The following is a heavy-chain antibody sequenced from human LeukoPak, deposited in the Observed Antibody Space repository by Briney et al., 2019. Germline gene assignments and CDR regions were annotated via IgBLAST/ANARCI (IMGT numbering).Heavy chain of an antibody. V-gene: IGHV3-7*01. J-gene: IGHJ4*02. D-gene: IGHD3-3*01. CDR1: GFTFSSYW. CDR2: IKQDGSEK. Sequence: PGGSLRLSCAASGFTFSSYWMSWVHQAPGKGLEWVAHIKQDGSEKYYVDSVKGRFTISRDNAKNSLYLQMNSLRAEDTAVYYCARPRDDFWSGYTGFDYWGQGTLVTVSS. CDR3: ARPRDDFWSGYTGFDY.